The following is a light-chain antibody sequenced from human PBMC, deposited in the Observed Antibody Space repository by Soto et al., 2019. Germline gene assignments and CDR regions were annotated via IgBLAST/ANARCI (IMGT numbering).Light chain of an antibody. J-gene: IGKJ2*01. Sequence: EIVMTQSPATLSVSPGERATLFCRASQSVSSNLAWYQQKPGQAPRLLIYGASNRATGIPARFSGSGSGTDFTLTISRLEPEDFAVYYCQQYGDSVYTFGQGTKVDIK. V-gene: IGKV3D-15*01. CDR3: QQYGDSVYT. CDR1: QSVSSN. CDR2: GAS.